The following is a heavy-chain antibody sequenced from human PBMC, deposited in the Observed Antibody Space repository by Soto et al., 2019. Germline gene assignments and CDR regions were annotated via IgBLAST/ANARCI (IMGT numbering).Heavy chain of an antibody. CDR3: ATGPLGKTMGGGGAPEYIYNMNV. D-gene: IGHD3-10*01. CDR2: TCPTFGIT. V-gene: IGHV1-69*01. CDR1: GGTFNTYG. J-gene: IGHJ6*02. Sequence: QVQVVQSGAEVKKPGSAVTVSCQTSGGTFNTYGISWVRQAPGQGFEWMGGTCPTFGITDYSQNFQDRVTITADESTKTSYMGLRNLRSEDTGVYYCATGPLGKTMGGGGAPEYIYNMNVWGHGTAVTVSS.